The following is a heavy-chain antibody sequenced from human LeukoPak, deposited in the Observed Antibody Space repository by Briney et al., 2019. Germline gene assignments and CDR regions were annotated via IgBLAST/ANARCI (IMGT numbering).Heavy chain of an antibody. V-gene: IGHV1-69*13. CDR3: ARVPDYYYYGMDV. CDR2: IIPIFGTA. J-gene: IGHJ6*02. Sequence: VASVKVSCTASGGTFSSYAISWVRQAPGQGLEWMGGIIPIFGTANYAQKFQGRVTITADESTSTAYMELSSLRSEDTAVYYCARVPDYYYYGMDVWGQGTTVTVCS. CDR1: GGTFSSYA.